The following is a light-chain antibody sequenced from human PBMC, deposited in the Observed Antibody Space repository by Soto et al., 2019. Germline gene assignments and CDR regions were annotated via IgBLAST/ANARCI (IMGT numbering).Light chain of an antibody. CDR1: QSISSNF. CDR3: QQYGGFRWT. J-gene: IGKJ1*01. V-gene: IGKV3-20*01. CDR2: GAS. Sequence: EIVLTQSPGTLSLSPGERATLSCRDSQSISSNFLAWYQQKPGQAPRVLMYGASNRATGIPDRFSGSGSGTDFTLTITRLEPEDFAVYYCQQYGGFRWTFGQGTKVEIK.